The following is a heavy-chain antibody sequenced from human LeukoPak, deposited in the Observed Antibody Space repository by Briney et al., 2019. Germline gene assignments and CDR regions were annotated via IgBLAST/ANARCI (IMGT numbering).Heavy chain of an antibody. Sequence: PSETLSLTCTVSGGSISSSSYYWGWIRQPPGKGLEWIGSIYYSGSAYYNPSLKSRVTISVSTSKNQLSLRLSSVTAADTAVYYCARGHFDWYIPLQWGQGTLVTVSS. V-gene: IGHV4-39*07. CDR2: IYYSGSA. CDR1: GGSISSSSYY. CDR3: ARGHFDWYIPLQ. D-gene: IGHD3-9*01. J-gene: IGHJ4*02.